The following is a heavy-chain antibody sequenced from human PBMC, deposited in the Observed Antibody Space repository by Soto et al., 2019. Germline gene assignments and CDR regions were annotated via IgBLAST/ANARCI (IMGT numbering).Heavy chain of an antibody. J-gene: IGHJ4*02. Sequence: QVQLVQSGAEVKEPGSSVKVSCKASGGGNLRDYRTTWVRRAPGQGLEWMGGIIPKLGSANYAQKFQGRVTITADEPTNSVYMELRSLRSDDTAVYYCVRGGEGYNFGAVYWGQGTPVTVSS. V-gene: IGHV1-69*01. CDR2: IIPKLGSA. CDR1: GGGNLRDYR. CDR3: VRGGEGYNFGAVY. D-gene: IGHD5-12*01.